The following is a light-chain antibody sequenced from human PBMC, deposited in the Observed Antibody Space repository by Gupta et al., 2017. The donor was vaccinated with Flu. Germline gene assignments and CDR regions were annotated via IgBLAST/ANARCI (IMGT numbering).Light chain of an antibody. Sequence: SALTQPRSVSGSPGPSVTISCTGTSSDVGGYNYVSWYQQHPGKAPKLMIYDVSKRPSGVPDRFSGSKSGNTASLTISGLQAEDEADYYCCSYAGSSPYVFGTGTKVTVL. CDR1: SSDVGGYNY. J-gene: IGLJ1*01. CDR3: CSYAGSSPYV. CDR2: DVS. V-gene: IGLV2-11*01.